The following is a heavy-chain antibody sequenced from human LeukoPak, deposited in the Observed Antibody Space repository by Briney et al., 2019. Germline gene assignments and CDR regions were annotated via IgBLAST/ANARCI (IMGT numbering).Heavy chain of an antibody. D-gene: IGHD3-22*01. V-gene: IGHV3-30*02. Sequence: GGSLRLSCAASGFTFSSYGMHWVRQAPGKGLEWVAFIRYDGSNKYYADSVKGRFTISRDNSKNTLYLQLNSLRAEDTAVYYCAKVTYYYDSSGYYYFDYWGQGTLVTVSS. CDR3: AKVTYYYDSSGYYYFDY. J-gene: IGHJ4*02. CDR1: GFTFSSYG. CDR2: IRYDGSNK.